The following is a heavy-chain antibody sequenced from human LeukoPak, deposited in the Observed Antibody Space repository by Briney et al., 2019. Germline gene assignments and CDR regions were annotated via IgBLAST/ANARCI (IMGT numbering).Heavy chain of an antibody. D-gene: IGHD3/OR15-3a*01. CDR2: VNPDTGNT. Sequence: APVKVSCKASGGTFSSYAISWVRQAPGQGPEWMGWVNPDTGNTGFAQKFQGRVTITQNSSVTTVYMELSSLTSEDTAVYYCARRGLVAGIYDLVYGFDIWGQGTMVTVSS. CDR1: GGTFSSYA. J-gene: IGHJ3*02. CDR3: ARRGLVAGIYDLVYGFDI. V-gene: IGHV1-8*03.